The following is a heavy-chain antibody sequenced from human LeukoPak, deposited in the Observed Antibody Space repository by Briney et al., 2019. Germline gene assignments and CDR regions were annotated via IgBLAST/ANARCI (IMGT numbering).Heavy chain of an antibody. CDR3: ARGSGSGWPLDR. CDR2: MYAGGTT. CDR1: GLIVSRNF. J-gene: IGHJ5*02. D-gene: IGHD6-19*01. Sequence: PGGSVRLSCAASGLIVSRNFMSWVRQASGKGLQWVAIMYAGGTTDYSDSVRGRFHISRDSSNNTLSLQINSLRAEDTAVYYCARGSGSGWPLDRWGQGALVTVSS. V-gene: IGHV3-53*01.